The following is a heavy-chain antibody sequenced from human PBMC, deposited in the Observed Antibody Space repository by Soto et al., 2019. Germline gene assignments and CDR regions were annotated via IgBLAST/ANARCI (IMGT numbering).Heavy chain of an antibody. CDR3: ARCHSDSSGPGYLDS. D-gene: IGHD3-22*01. J-gene: IGHJ4*02. CDR2: VIPMFPKA. V-gene: IGHV1-69*06. CDR1: GGTFSSDA. Sequence: QVRLVQSEAEVKKAGSSVKVSCKASGGTFSSDAVTGVRQAPGQGLEWMGGVIPMFPKANYAQKFQGRVTITADKSTSTVYMELNSLKSEDTAVYYCARCHSDSSGPGYLDSWGQGTLVTVTS.